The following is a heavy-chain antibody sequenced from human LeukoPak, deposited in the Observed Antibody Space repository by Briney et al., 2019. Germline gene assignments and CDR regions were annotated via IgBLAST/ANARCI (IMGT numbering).Heavy chain of an antibody. Sequence: GGSLRLSCAASGFTFSSYRMNWVRQAPGKGLEWVSSISSSSSYIYYADSVKGRFTISRDNAKNSLYLQMNSLRAEDTAVYYCARGPYYDILTGYYSGGAFDIWGQGTMVTVSS. CDR2: ISSSSSYI. CDR3: ARGPYYDILTGYYSGGAFDI. V-gene: IGHV3-21*01. D-gene: IGHD3-9*01. J-gene: IGHJ3*02. CDR1: GFTFSSYR.